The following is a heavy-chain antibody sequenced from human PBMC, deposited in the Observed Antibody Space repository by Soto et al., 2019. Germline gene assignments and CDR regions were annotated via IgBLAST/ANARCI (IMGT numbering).Heavy chain of an antibody. J-gene: IGHJ6*02. CDR2: ISGSGGST. CDR1: GFTFSSYA. D-gene: IGHD6-6*01. Sequence: PGGSLRLSCAASGFTFSSYAMSWVRQAPGRGLEWVSAISGSGGSTYYADSVKGRFTISRDNSKNTLYLQMNSLRAEDTAVYYCAWNFRNSSSSGYGMDVWGQGTTVTVSS. V-gene: IGHV3-23*01. CDR3: AWNFRNSSSSGYGMDV.